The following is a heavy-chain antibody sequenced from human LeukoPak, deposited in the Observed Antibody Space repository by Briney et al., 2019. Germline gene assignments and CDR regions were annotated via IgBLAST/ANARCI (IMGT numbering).Heavy chain of an antibody. CDR3: TRENRPFCPFAF. V-gene: IGHV4-4*02. J-gene: IGHJ6*01. D-gene: IGHD2/OR15-2a*01. CDR2: ISHDGTT. Sequence: SETVSLTCGVSGGSIDITNYWSWVRQAPGKGLEWIGEISHDGTTNYRPSLRSRVAMSFDRANNQFSLSLTSVTAADTAVYYCTRENRPFCPFAFWGQGVPVTVSS. CDR1: GGSIDITNY.